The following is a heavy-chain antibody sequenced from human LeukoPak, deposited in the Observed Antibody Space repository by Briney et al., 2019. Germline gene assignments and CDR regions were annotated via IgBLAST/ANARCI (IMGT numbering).Heavy chain of an antibody. V-gene: IGHV1-8*02. CDR3: ARVQWLAPQYYFDY. CDR2: MNPNSGNT. CDR1: GGTFSSYA. J-gene: IGHJ4*02. D-gene: IGHD6-19*01. Sequence: VASVKVSCKASGGTFSSYAISWVRQAPGQGLEWMGWMNPNSGNTGYAQKFQGRVTMTRNTSISTAYMELSSLRSEDTAVYYCARVQWLAPQYYFDYWGQGTLVTVSS.